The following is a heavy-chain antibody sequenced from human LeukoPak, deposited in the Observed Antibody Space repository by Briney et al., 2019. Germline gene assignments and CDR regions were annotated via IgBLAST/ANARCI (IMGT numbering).Heavy chain of an antibody. CDR1: GYTLTELS. V-gene: IGHV1-24*01. CDR3: ATDKVGPDAFDI. Sequence: ASVKVSCKVSGYTLTELSMHWVRQAPGKGLEWMGGFDPEDGETIYAQKFQGRVTMTADTSTDTAYMELSSLRSEDTAVYYCATDKVGPDAFDIWGQGTMVTVSS. CDR2: FDPEDGET. J-gene: IGHJ3*02.